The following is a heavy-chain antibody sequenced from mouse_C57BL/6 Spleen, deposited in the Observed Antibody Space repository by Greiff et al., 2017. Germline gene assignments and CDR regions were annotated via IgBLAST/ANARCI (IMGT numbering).Heavy chain of an antibody. CDR2: IWGDGST. Sequence: VQVVESGPGLVAPSQSLSITCTVSGFSLTSYGVSWVRQPPGKGLEWLGVIWGDGSTNYPSALISRLSISKDNSKSQVFLKLNRLQTDDTATYYCAKEGRYYGSSYDAMDYWGQGTSVTVSS. J-gene: IGHJ4*01. D-gene: IGHD1-1*01. CDR3: AKEGRYYGSSYDAMDY. CDR1: GFSLTSYG. V-gene: IGHV2-3*01.